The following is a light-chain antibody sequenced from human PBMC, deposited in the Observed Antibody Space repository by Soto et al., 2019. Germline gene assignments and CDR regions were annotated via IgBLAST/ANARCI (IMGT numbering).Light chain of an antibody. V-gene: IGKV1-6*01. CDR1: RAIGND. CDR2: AAS. J-gene: IGKJ1*01. CDR3: LQHFNFSWT. Sequence: AIQMTQSPSSLSASVGDRVTITCRASRAIGNDLGWYQQKPGKAPKHLIFAASNLQIGVPSRFSGGGSGADFTLTISSLQADDFATYYCLQHFNFSWTFGQGTKVE.